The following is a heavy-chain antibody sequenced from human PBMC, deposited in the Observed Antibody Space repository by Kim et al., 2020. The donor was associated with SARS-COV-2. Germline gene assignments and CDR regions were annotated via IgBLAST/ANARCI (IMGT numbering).Heavy chain of an antibody. J-gene: IGHJ4*02. V-gene: IGHV5-51*01. CDR3: ARHKHDCSSTSCHWGWDYYFDC. Sequence: GESLKISCKGSGYSFNSYWIGWVRQMPGKGLEWMGILYPGDSDTRYSPSFQGQVTFSADESISTAYLQWSSLKASDTAMYYCARHKHDCSSTSCHWGWDYYFDCWGQGTLVAVSS. CDR1: GYSFNSYW. CDR2: LYPGDSDT. D-gene: IGHD2-2*01.